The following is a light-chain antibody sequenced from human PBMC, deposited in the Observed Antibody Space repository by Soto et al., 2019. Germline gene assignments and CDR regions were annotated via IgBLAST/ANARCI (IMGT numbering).Light chain of an antibody. Sequence: IHFTQSPSSLSAGLGDRVTITCRASQGISSYLGWYQQKPGKAPNLLIYDASTLHSGVPSRFSGGGSGTDFTLTISSLQPDDFATYYCQHYNSYSEAFGQGTKVDI. V-gene: IGKV1-9*01. CDR1: QGISSY. J-gene: IGKJ1*01. CDR2: DAS. CDR3: QHYNSYSEA.